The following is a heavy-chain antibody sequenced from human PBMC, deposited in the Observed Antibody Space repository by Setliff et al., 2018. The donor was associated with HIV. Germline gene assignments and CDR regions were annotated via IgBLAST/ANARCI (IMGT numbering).Heavy chain of an antibody. CDR3: ARDGGMGVYYMDV. Sequence: GGSLRLSCAASGFTFTSYWMIWVRQAPGKGLEWVANINQDGSEKNYVDSVKGRFTISRENAKNSLYLQMNSLRAEDTAVYYCARDGGMGVYYMDVWGKGTTVTVSS. CDR1: GFTFTSYW. J-gene: IGHJ6*03. D-gene: IGHD1-26*01. CDR2: INQDGSEK. V-gene: IGHV3-7*01.